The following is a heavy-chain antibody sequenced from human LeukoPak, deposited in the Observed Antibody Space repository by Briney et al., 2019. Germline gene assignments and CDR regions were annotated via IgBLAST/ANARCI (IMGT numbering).Heavy chain of an antibody. V-gene: IGHV3-21*01. Sequence: GGSLRLSCAASGFTFSSYSMNWVRQAPGKGLEWVSSISSSSSYIYYADSVKGRFTISRDNAKNSLYLQMNSLRAEDTAVYYCARAVDSGSYYAAFDIWGQGTMVTVSS. CDR2: ISSSSSYI. D-gene: IGHD1-26*01. CDR3: ARAVDSGSYYAAFDI. J-gene: IGHJ3*02. CDR1: GFTFSSYS.